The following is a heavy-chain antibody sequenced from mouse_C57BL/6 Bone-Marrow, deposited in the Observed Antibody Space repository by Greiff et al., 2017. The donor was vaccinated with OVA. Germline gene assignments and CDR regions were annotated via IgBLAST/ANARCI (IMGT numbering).Heavy chain of an antibody. Sequence: VQLQQSGPELVKPGASVKISCKASGYAFSSSWMNWVKQRPGKGLEWIGRIYPGDGDTNYNGKFKGKATLTADKSSSTAYMQLSSLTSEDSAVDFCARWGRSGSSYYFDYWGQGTTLTVSS. CDR2: IYPGDGDT. V-gene: IGHV1-82*01. CDR1: GYAFSSSW. CDR3: ARWGRSGSSYYFDY. D-gene: IGHD3-2*02. J-gene: IGHJ2*01.